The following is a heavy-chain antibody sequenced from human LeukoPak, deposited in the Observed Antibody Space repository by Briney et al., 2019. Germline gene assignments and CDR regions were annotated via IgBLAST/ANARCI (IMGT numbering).Heavy chain of an antibody. CDR2: IDYSVYT. J-gene: IGHJ5*02. Sequence: SETLSLTCNVSNGSINNDYWLWVRQPPGKGLEWIAYIDYSVYTDYNPSVKKRVTMSIDTSKSQLTLHLRSVSAADTAIYYCATCAPNRYWLAPWGQGILVTVSS. CDR3: ATCAPNRYWLAP. V-gene: IGHV4-59*08. CDR1: NGSINNDY.